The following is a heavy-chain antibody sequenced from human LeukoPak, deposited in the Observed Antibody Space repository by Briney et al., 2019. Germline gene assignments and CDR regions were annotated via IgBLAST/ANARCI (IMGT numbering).Heavy chain of an antibody. CDR2: ISSSGSTI. J-gene: IGHJ4*02. D-gene: IGHD4-17*01. CDR3: ARDLTVYGDYQGTFDY. Sequence: GGSLRLSCAASGFTFSDYYMSWIRQAPGKGLEWVSYISSSGSTIYYADSVKGRFTISRDNAKNSLYLQMNSLRAEDTAVYYCARDLTVYGDYQGTFDYWGQGILVTVSS. CDR1: GFTFSDYY. V-gene: IGHV3-11*01.